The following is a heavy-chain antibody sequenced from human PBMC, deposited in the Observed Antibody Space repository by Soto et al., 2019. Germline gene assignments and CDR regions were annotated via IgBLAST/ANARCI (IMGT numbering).Heavy chain of an antibody. J-gene: IGHJ6*04. D-gene: IGHD2-15*01. Sequence: ASVKVSCKASGGTFSSYAISWVRQAPGQGLEWMGGIIPIFGTANYAQKFQGRVTITADESTSTAYMELSSLRSEDTAVYYCARSIRVVAAPLDVWGKGTTVTVSS. CDR3: ARSIRVVAAPLDV. CDR1: GGTFSSYA. CDR2: IIPIFGTA. V-gene: IGHV1-69*13.